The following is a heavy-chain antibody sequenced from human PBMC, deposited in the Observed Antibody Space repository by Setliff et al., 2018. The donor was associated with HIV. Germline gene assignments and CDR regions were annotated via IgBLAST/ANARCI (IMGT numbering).Heavy chain of an antibody. V-gene: IGHV4-61*02. CDR1: GDSVRSRPYY. CDR3: AGDYAGSGRPFDY. Sequence: SETLSLTCTVSGDSVRSRPYYRNWIRQPAGKGLEWIGRFDSTGGTDYNPSLKGRVTISLDTSRNQFSLKLASVTAADTAVYACAGDYAGSGRPFDYWGQGISVTVSS. J-gene: IGHJ4*02. CDR2: FDSTGGT. D-gene: IGHD2-15*01.